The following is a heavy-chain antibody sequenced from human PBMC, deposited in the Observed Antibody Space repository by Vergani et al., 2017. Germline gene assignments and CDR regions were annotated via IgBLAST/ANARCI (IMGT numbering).Heavy chain of an antibody. CDR2: ISGYDGKT. Sequence: QVQLVQSGAEMKKPGASVNVSCKTSGYSFNSYGINWVRQAPGQGLEWLGWISGYDGKTKYVEKLQGRITVTIDTSTNSAYMELRGLRSDDTAVYYCASERITMVRGVISQNWFDPWGQGTLVTVSS. J-gene: IGHJ5*02. D-gene: IGHD3-10*01. CDR3: ASERITMVRGVISQNWFDP. CDR1: GYSFNSYG. V-gene: IGHV1-18*01.